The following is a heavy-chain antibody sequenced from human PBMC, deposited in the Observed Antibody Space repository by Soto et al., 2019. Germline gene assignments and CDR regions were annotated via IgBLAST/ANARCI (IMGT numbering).Heavy chain of an antibody. CDR2: MNPNSGNT. D-gene: IGHD6-6*01. CDR1: GYTFTSYD. CDR3: ASREYSSSWKRRTYYMDV. Sequence: QVQLVQSGAEVKKPGASVKVSCKASGYTFTSYDINWVRQATGQGLEWMGWMNPNSGNTGHAQKFQGRVTMTRNTSISTAYMELSSLRSEDTAVYYCASREYSSSWKRRTYYMDVWGKGTTVTVSS. J-gene: IGHJ6*03. V-gene: IGHV1-8*01.